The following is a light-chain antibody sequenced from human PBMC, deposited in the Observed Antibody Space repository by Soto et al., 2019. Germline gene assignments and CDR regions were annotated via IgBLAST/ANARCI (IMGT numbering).Light chain of an antibody. CDR1: SSDVGGYNY. J-gene: IGLJ2*01. CDR3: RSYTTSSTVV. CDR2: DVS. Sequence: QSALTQPASVSGSPGQSVTISCTGTSSDVGGYNYVSWYQQHPGKAPKLLIYDVSNRPSGVPNRFSGSKSGNTASLTISGLQAEDEADYYCRSYTTSSTVVFGGGTKLTVL. V-gene: IGLV2-14*03.